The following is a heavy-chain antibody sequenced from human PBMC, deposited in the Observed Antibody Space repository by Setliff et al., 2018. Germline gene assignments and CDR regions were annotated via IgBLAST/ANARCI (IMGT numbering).Heavy chain of an antibody. V-gene: IGHV5-51*01. CDR2: IYPGNADT. J-gene: IGHJ4*02. CDR1: GYSFTDYW. CDR3: ARQAGNSNIDY. D-gene: IGHD6-19*01. Sequence: GESLKISCKGSGYSFTDYWIAWVRQTPGKGLEWMGTIYPGNADTRYSPSFQGQVTISADKSISTAYLQLGSLKASDTAMYYCARQAGNSNIDYWGRGTLVTVSS.